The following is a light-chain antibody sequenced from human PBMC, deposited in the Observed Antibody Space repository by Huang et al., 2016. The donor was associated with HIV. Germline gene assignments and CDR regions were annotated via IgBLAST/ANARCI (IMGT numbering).Light chain of an antibody. Sequence: DIQMTQSTFIVSASVGDRVTITCRASQGITSWLVWYQQKPGKAPKLLMFAASSLQSGVPSRFSGSGSGTDFTLTISSLQPEDFATYYCQQANSFPLTFGGGTKVEIK. CDR2: AAS. J-gene: IGKJ4*01. CDR3: QQANSFPLT. CDR1: QGITSW. V-gene: IGKV1D-12*01.